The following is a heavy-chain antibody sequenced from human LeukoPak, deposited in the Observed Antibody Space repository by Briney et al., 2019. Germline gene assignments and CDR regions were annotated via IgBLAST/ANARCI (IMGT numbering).Heavy chain of an antibody. J-gene: IGHJ6*02. CDR1: GFTFSSYA. Sequence: GSLRLSCAASGFTFSSYAMSWVRQPPGKGLEWIGEINHSGSTNYNPSLKSRVTISVDTSKNQFSLKLSSVTAADTAVYYCARDGVGSYDSSKSYYGMDVWGQGTTVTVSS. D-gene: IGHD3-22*01. CDR2: INHSGST. V-gene: IGHV4-34*01. CDR3: ARDGVGSYDSSKSYYGMDV.